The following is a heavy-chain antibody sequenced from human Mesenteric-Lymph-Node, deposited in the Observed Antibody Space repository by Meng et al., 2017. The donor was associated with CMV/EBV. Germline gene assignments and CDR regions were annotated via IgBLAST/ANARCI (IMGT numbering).Heavy chain of an antibody. Sequence: GESLKISCAASGFSFSSYWMHWVRQVSGKGLVWVSRINSDGSSTSYANSVKGRFTISRDNAKNTLHLQMDSLRDEDTAVYYCARGGRHYYDSSGSFDYWGQGTLVTVSS. J-gene: IGHJ4*02. D-gene: IGHD3-22*01. V-gene: IGHV3-74*01. CDR3: ARGGRHYYDSSGSFDY. CDR1: GFSFSSYW. CDR2: INSDGSST.